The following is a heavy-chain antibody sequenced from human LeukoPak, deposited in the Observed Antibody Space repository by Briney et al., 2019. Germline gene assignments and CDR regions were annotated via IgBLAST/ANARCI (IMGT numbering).Heavy chain of an antibody. CDR1: GDSVSSGSSY. V-gene: IGHV4-61*01. J-gene: IGHJ4*02. D-gene: IGHD2-15*01. CDR3: ARGGCSGGSCREGYFDY. Sequence: SETLFLTCIVSGDSVSSGSSYWSWLRQPPGKGLEWIGYVYYSGSTNYNPSLKSRVTMSVDTSKNQFSLNLNSVTAADTAVYHCARGGCSGGSCREGYFDYWGQGTLVTVSS. CDR2: VYYSGST.